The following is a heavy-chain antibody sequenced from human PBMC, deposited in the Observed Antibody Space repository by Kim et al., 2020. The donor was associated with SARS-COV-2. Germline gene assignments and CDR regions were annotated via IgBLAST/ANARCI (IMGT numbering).Heavy chain of an antibody. Sequence: GESLKISCRGSGYSLPSYWIAWVRQMPGKGLEWMGIIYPGDSDTTYSPSFQGQVTISADKSISTAYLRWSSLKASDTAMYYCAASGPRNDGFDVWGQGTMVTVSS. V-gene: IGHV5-51*01. CDR3: AASGPRNDGFDV. CDR1: GYSLPSYW. J-gene: IGHJ3*01. CDR2: IYPGDSDT.